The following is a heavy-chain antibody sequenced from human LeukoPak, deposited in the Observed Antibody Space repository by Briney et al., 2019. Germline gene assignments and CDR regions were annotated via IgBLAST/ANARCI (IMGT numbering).Heavy chain of an antibody. CDR2: MSGSGDST. D-gene: IGHD3-10*01. J-gene: IGHJ4*02. CDR1: GFTFSSYP. V-gene: IGHV3-23*01. Sequence: GGSLRLSCAASGFTFSSYPMSWVRQAPGKGLEWVPSMSGSGDSTYYTDSVKGRFTISRDNSKKTLYLQMNRLRDEDTAIYYCAKNPPHYGSGSYYNSPFDYWGQGTPVTVSS. CDR3: AKNPPHYGSGSYYNSPFDY.